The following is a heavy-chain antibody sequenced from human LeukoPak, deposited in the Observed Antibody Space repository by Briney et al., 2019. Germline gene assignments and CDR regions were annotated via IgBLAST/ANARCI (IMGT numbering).Heavy chain of an antibody. CDR1: GFIFNNYA. V-gene: IGHV3-9*01. J-gene: IGHJ4*02. Sequence: GGSLRLSCAGSGFIFNNYAMHWVRQPPGKGLEWVSGISWNSGSIDYADSVKGRFTISRDNAKNSLYLQMNSLRAEDTAVYYCVRDNPRQQGFAYWGQGTLVTVSS. CDR2: ISWNSGSI. D-gene: IGHD6-13*01. CDR3: VRDNPRQQGFAY.